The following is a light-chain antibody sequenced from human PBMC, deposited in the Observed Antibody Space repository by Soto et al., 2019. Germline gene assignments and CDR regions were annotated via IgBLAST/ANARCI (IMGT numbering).Light chain of an antibody. CDR3: QQWAT. Sequence: EIVLTQSPATLSLSPGERATLSCRASQSVGNYLAWYQQKPGQAPRLLIYDASNRATGVPARFSGSGSGTDFTLTISSLEPEDFPVYFCQQWATFGQGTKLEIK. J-gene: IGKJ2*01. CDR2: DAS. CDR1: QSVGNY. V-gene: IGKV3-11*01.